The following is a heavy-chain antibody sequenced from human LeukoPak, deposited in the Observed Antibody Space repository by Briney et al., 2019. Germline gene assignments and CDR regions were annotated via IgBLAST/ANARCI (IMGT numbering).Heavy chain of an antibody. CDR3: ARGGYYDILTGYLDY. D-gene: IGHD3-9*01. CDR2: IWYDGSNK. Sequence: PWRSLRLSCSGSGLTCSSYWMHWVGQSPGKGLEWVAVIWYDGSNKYYADSVKGRFTISRDNSKNTLYLQMNSLRAEDTAVYYCARGGYYDILTGYLDYWGQGTLVTVSS. V-gene: IGHV3-33*01. J-gene: IGHJ4*02. CDR1: GLTCSSYW.